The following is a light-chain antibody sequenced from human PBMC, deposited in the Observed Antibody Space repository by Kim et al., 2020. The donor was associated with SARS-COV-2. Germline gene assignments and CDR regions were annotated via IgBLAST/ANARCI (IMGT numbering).Light chain of an antibody. CDR2: YDN. V-gene: IGLV1-44*01. Sequence: GQRVTISCSGGLSNIGTNPVNWYQQLPGTVPKLLMSYDNQRPSGVPDRFSGSKSGSSASLAISGLQSEDEADYYCAVWDDSLNAVVFGGGTQLTVL. J-gene: IGLJ2*01. CDR3: AVWDDSLNAVV. CDR1: LSNIGTNP.